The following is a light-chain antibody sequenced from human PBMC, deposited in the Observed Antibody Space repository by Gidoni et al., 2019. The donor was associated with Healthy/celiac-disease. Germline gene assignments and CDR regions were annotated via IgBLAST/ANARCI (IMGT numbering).Light chain of an antibody. CDR2: GTS. Sequence: EIVMTQSPATLSVSPGERATLSCRASQSVSSNLAWYQQKPGQAPRLLIYGTSTRATGTPARXXGSGXXTEXXXSIXXXQSXXFAXXXCQXXXNXXXTFXXXTKVEIK. V-gene: IGKV3-15*01. CDR1: QSVSSN. CDR3: QXXXNXXXT. J-gene: IGKJ1*01.